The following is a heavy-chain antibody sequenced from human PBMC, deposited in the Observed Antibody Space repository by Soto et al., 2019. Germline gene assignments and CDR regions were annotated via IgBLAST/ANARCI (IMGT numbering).Heavy chain of an antibody. CDR3: ARVGAFFGSGSYYKGYYGMDV. CDR1: GYTFTGYY. Sequence: QVQLVQSGAEVKKPGASVKVSCKASGYTFTGYYMHWVRQAPGQGLEWMGCINPNSGGTNYAQKFQGWVTMTRDTSISTAYMELSRLRSDDTAVYYCARVGAFFGSGSYYKGYYGMDVWGQGTTVTVSS. J-gene: IGHJ6*02. CDR2: INPNSGGT. D-gene: IGHD3-10*01. V-gene: IGHV1-2*04.